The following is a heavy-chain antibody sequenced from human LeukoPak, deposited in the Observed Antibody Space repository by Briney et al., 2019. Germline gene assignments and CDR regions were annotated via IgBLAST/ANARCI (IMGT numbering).Heavy chain of an antibody. J-gene: IGHJ5*02. D-gene: IGHD3-10*01. Sequence: SETLSLTCSVSGGSISDSSYYWGWIRHPPGKGLEWIASIYYSGSTYYNPSLKSRVTISVDTSKDQFSLNLSTVTAADAALYYCARLFGSGTEWFYPWGQGTLVTVSS. CDR2: IYYSGST. CDR3: ARLFGSGTEWFYP. CDR1: GGSISDSSYY. V-gene: IGHV4-39*01.